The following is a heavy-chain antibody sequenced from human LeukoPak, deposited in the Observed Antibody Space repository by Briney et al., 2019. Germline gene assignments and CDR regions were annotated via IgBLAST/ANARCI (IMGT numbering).Heavy chain of an antibody. CDR2: IYYSGST. D-gene: IGHD6-19*01. J-gene: IGHJ4*02. CDR3: ARHGDSSGSLDY. CDR1: GGSISSYY. Sequence: PSETLSLTCTVSGGSISSYYWSWIRQPPGKGLEWIGYIYYSGSTNYNPSLKSRVTISVDTSKNQFSLKLSSVTAADTVVYYCARHGDSSGSLDYWGQGTLVTVSS. V-gene: IGHV4-59*08.